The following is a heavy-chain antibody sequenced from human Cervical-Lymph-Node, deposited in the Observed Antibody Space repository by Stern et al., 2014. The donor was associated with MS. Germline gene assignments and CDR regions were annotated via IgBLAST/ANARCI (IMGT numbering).Heavy chain of an antibody. CDR2: RWYDGSNR. CDR1: GFTFSSSG. D-gene: IGHD4-23*01. J-gene: IGHJ1*01. Sequence: VQLEESGGGVVQPGRSLRLSCAASGFTFSSSGMHWVRQAPGKGLEALAIRWYDGSNRYYADSVKGRFTISRDNSKNTLYLQMNSLRAEDTAVYYCAREGGNTAEYFQHWGQGTLVTVSS. V-gene: IGHV3-33*01. CDR3: AREGGNTAEYFQH.